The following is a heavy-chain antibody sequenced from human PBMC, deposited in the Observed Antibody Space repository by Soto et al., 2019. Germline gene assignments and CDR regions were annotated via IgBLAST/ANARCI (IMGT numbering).Heavy chain of an antibody. Sequence: GGSLRLSCAASGFTFSSYGMHWVRQAPGKGLEWVAVISYDGSNKYYADSVKGRFTISRDNSKNTLYLQMNSLRAEDTAVYYCAKVFGWFGEIYGMDVWGQGTTVTV. CDR3: AKVFGWFGEIYGMDV. D-gene: IGHD3-10*01. CDR1: GFTFSSYG. V-gene: IGHV3-30*18. CDR2: ISYDGSNK. J-gene: IGHJ6*02.